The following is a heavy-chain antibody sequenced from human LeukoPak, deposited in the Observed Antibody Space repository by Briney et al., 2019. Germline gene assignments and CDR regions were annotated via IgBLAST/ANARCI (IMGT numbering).Heavy chain of an antibody. Sequence: GGSLRLSCAASGFIFTTYWMHWVREAPGKGLVWVARINIDGSSTYYADSVKGRFTISRDNAKNTLYLQMNSLRAEDTAVYYCAKGIAEQLALFDYWGQGTLVTVSS. CDR1: GFIFTTYW. V-gene: IGHV3-74*01. CDR3: AKGIAEQLALFDY. J-gene: IGHJ4*02. D-gene: IGHD6-13*01. CDR2: INIDGSST.